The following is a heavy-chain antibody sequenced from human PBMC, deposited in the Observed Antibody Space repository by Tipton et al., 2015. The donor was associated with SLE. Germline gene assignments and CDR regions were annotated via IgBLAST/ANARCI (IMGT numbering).Heavy chain of an antibody. CDR1: GGSISSGSYY. CDR2: IYASGST. J-gene: IGHJ6*03. Sequence: TLSLTCTVSGGSISSGSYYWSWIRQPAGEGLEWIGRIYASGSTNYNPSLKSRVTISVDTSKNQFSLKLSSVTAADTAVYYCAREGDYYYYMDVWGKGTTVTVSS. V-gene: IGHV4-61*02. CDR3: AREGDYYYYMDV.